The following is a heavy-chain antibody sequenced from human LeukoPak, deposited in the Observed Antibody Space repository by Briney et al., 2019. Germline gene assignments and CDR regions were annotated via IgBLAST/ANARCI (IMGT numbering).Heavy chain of an antibody. V-gene: IGHV1-2*02. CDR3: ARGYCSGGSCYNWFDP. J-gene: IGHJ5*02. CDR1: GYTFTRYY. Sequence: ASVKVSCTPSGYTFTRYYMHWVRQAPGQGLEWMGWINPNSGGTNYAQKFQGRVTMTRDTSISTAYMELSRLRSDDTAVYYCARGYCSGGSCYNWFDPWGQGTLVTVSS. D-gene: IGHD2-15*01. CDR2: INPNSGGT.